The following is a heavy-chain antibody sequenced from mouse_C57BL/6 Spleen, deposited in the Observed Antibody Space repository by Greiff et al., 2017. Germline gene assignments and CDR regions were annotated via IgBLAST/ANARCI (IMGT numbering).Heavy chain of an antibody. V-gene: IGHV1-80*01. Sequence: VQLQQSGAELVKPGASVTISCKASGYAFSSYWMHWVQQRPGKGLEWIGQIYTGDGDTYYTGKCKGKATLTADKSSSTAYMQLSSLTSEDSAVYFCARYGNPFDYWGQGTTLTVSS. J-gene: IGHJ2*01. CDR3: ARYGNPFDY. D-gene: IGHD2-1*01. CDR1: GYAFSSYW. CDR2: IYTGDGDT.